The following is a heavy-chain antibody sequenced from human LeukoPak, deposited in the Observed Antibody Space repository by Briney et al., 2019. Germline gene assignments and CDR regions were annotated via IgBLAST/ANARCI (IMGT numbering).Heavy chain of an antibody. CDR3: AREEDGGWFDP. Sequence: PGGSLRLSCAASGFTFNSYGMHWVRQAPGKGLEWVAVIWYDGSNKYYADSVKGRFTISRANSKNTLYLQMNSLRAEDTAVSYCAREEDGGWFDPWGQGTLVTVSS. CDR2: IWYDGSNK. J-gene: IGHJ5*02. CDR1: GFTFNSYG. V-gene: IGHV3-33*01. D-gene: IGHD3-10*01.